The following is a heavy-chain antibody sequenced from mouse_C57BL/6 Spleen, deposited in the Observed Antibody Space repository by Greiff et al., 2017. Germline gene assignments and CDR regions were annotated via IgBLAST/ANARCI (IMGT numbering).Heavy chain of an antibody. V-gene: IGHV1-54*01. Sequence: QVQLQQSGAELVRPGTSVKVSCKASGYAFTNYLIEWVKQRPGQGLEWIGVINPGSGGTNYNEKFKGKATLTADKSSSTAYMQLSSLTSEDSAVYFCAREGSSYGPFAYWGQGTLVTVSA. CDR3: AREGSSYGPFAY. CDR1: GYAFTNYL. D-gene: IGHD1-1*01. J-gene: IGHJ3*01. CDR2: INPGSGGT.